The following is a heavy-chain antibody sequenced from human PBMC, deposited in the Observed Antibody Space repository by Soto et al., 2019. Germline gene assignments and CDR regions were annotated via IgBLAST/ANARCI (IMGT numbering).Heavy chain of an antibody. CDR3: AHVYGGYDNFDY. CDR2: IYWDDDK. J-gene: IGHJ4*02. CDR1: GFSLSTSGVG. D-gene: IGHD5-12*01. Sequence: QITLKESGPPLVKPTQTLTLTCTFSGFSLSTSGVGVGWIRQPPGKALEWLALIYWDDDKSYSPSLKSRLTITKDTSKNQVVLTMTNMDPVDTATYYCAHVYGGYDNFDYWGQGTLVTVSS. V-gene: IGHV2-5*02.